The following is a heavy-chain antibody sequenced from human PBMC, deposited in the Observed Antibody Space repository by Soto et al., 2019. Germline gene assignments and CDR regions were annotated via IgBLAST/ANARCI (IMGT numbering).Heavy chain of an antibody. CDR1: GYTFTIYG. CDR2: ISPDNGNT. CDR3: ARALGYSGYAGMDV. J-gene: IGHJ6*02. D-gene: IGHD5-12*01. Sequence: QVQLVQSGGEVKKPGASVKVSCKASGYTFTIYGINWVRQAPGQGLEWMGGISPDNGNTNYAQKLQGRVTMTTDTSTSTAYIELRSLRSDDTAVYYCARALGYSGYAGMDVWGQGTTVTVSS. V-gene: IGHV1-18*01.